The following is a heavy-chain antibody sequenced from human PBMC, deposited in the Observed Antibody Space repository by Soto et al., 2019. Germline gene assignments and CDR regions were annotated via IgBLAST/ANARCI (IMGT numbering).Heavy chain of an antibody. D-gene: IGHD5-18*01. CDR1: GGSISSGDYY. V-gene: IGHV4-30-4*01. J-gene: IGHJ6*02. CDR2: IYYSGST. CDR3: AGWIQLWSPIGRHNRYGDV. Sequence: QVQLQESGPGLVKPSQTLSLTCTVSGGSISSGDYYWSWIRQPPGKGLEWIGYIYYSGSTYYNPSLNSRVTISVDTSKNQFSLKLSSVTAADPAVYYCAGWIQLWSPIGRHNRYGDVWGQGTTVTVSS.